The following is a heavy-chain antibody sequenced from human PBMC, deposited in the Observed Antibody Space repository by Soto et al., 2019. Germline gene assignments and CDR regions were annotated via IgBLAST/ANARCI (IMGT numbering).Heavy chain of an antibody. CDR3: ASPFLVVVAPSASHNDMRV. V-gene: IGHV1-8*01. CDR2: MNPNSGNT. D-gene: IGHD2-15*01. Sequence: AASVKVSCKASGYTFTSYDINWVRQATGHGLEWLGWMNPNSGNTGYAQKFQGRVTMTRNTSISTAYMELSSLSSEDTAVDYCASPFLVVVAPSASHNDMRVWQRVTTVIV. CDR1: GYTFTSYD. J-gene: IGHJ6*01.